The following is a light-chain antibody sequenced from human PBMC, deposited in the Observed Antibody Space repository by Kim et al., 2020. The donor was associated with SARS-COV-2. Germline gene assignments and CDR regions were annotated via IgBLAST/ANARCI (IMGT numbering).Light chain of an antibody. CDR2: GAS. CDR3: QQYDSSPAIT. Sequence: PGERATLSCRASQSISSNYLAWYQQRLGQAPRLLIYGASVMATGIPDRFSGSGSGTDFILTISRLEPEDFAVYYCQQYDSSPAITFGQGTRLEIK. J-gene: IGKJ5*01. V-gene: IGKV3-20*01. CDR1: QSISSNY.